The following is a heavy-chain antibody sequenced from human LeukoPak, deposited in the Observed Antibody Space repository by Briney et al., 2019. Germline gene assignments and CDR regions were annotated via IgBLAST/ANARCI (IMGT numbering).Heavy chain of an antibody. CDR3: AKDLIITIGYYFDY. J-gene: IGHJ4*02. Sequence: GGSLRLSCAASGFTFSSYAMSWVRQAPGKGLEWVSAISGSGGSTHYADSVKGRFTISRDNSKNTLYLQMNSLRAEDTAVYYCAKDLIITIGYYFDYWGQGTLVTVSS. CDR1: GFTFSSYA. CDR2: ISGSGGST. D-gene: IGHD3-9*01. V-gene: IGHV3-23*01.